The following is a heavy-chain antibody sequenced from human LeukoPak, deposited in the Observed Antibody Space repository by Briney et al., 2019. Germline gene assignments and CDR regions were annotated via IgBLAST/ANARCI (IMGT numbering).Heavy chain of an antibody. Sequence: SQTLSLTCTVSGGSISSSSYYWGWIRQPPGKGLEWIGSIYYSGSTYYNPSLKSRVTISVDTSKNQFSLKLSSVTAADTAVYYCARTGHYFGMVYWGQGTLVTVSS. CDR2: IYYSGST. CDR3: ARTGHYFGMVY. D-gene: IGHD3-10*01. V-gene: IGHV4-39*01. CDR1: GGSISSSSYY. J-gene: IGHJ4*02.